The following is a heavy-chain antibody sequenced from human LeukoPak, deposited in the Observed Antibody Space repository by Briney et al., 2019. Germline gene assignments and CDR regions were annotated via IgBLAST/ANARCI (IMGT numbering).Heavy chain of an antibody. CDR3: ATNVRYCSGDICDTSFDY. Sequence: RGESLKISCQGSGYIFTAYWIAWVRQMPGKGLEWMGIISPGDSDTRYSPSFQGQVTISADKSISTAYLQWSSLKASDTAMYYCATNVRYCSGDICDTSFDYWGQGTLVTVSS. D-gene: IGHD2-15*01. CDR2: ISPGDSDT. CDR1: GYIFTAYW. J-gene: IGHJ4*02. V-gene: IGHV5-51*01.